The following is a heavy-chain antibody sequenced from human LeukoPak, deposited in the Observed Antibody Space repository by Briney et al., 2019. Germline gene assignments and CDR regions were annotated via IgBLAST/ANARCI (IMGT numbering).Heavy chain of an antibody. CDR2: ISSSGSYI. V-gene: IGHV3-21*01. CDR1: GFTFSSYS. Sequence: PGGSLRLSCAASGFTFSSYSMNWVRQAPGKGLEWVSSISSSGSYIYYADSVKGRFTISRDNAKNSLYLQMNSLRAEDTAVYYCARGRYGDYYFDYWGQGTLVTVSS. J-gene: IGHJ4*02. CDR3: ARGRYGDYYFDY. D-gene: IGHD4-17*01.